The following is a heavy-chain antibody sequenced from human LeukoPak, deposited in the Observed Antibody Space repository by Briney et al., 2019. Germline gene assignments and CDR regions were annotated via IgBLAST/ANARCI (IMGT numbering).Heavy chain of an antibody. D-gene: IGHD5-18*01. V-gene: IGHV1-69*05. Sequence: GASVKVSCKASGGTFSSYAISWVRQAPGQGLEWMGRIIPIFGTANYAQKLQGRVTITTDESTSTAYMELSSLRSEDTAVYYCARDLSYEIDYWGQGTLVTVSS. CDR3: ARDLSYEIDY. CDR2: IIPIFGTA. J-gene: IGHJ4*02. CDR1: GGTFSSYA.